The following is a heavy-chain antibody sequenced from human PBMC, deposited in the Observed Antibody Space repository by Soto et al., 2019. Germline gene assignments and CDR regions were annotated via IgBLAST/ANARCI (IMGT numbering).Heavy chain of an antibody. CDR1: W. V-gene: IGHV5-51*01. Sequence: WVRWVSQMHGKGLEWMGIINPADSDIKYSPSFQGQVTISADKSIGTAYLQWSSLKASDTAMYYCGRHQSDDVSRKLDCSGQPTLVTVSS. D-gene: IGHD2-21*01. CDR3: GRHQSDDVSRKLDC. CDR2: INPADSDI. J-gene: IGHJ4*02.